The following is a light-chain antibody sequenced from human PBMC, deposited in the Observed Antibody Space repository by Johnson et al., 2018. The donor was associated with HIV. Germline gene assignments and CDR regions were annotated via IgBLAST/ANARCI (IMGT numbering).Light chain of an antibody. J-gene: IGLJ1*01. CDR3: GTWDTSLTTGGV. Sequence: QAVLTQPPSVSAAPGQKVTISCSGSSSTIGNNYVSWYQVLPGTAPKLLIYKNNNRPSGIPDRFSGSKSGTSATLGITGLQTGDEADYYCGTWDTSLTTGGVFGTGTKVTVL. CDR2: KNN. CDR1: SSTIGNNY. V-gene: IGLV1-51*02.